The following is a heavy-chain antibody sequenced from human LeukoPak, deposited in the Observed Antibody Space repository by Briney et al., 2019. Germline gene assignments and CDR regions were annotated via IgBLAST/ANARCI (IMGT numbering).Heavy chain of an antibody. CDR1: VYTHSELS. Sequence: GPTVKVSREVCVYTHSELSMHWVRQAPGKGLECVGGFDPEDGETIYAQKFQGRVTMTEDTSTATAYMELSSLRSEDTAVYYCATAESLRRAVVTVYWGQGTLVTVSS. CDR3: ATAESLRRAVVTVY. CDR2: FDPEDGET. V-gene: IGHV1-24*01. D-gene: IGHD3-22*01. J-gene: IGHJ4*02.